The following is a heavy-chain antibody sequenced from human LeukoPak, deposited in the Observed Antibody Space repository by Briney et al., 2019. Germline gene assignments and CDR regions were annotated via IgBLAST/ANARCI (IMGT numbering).Heavy chain of an antibody. V-gene: IGHV1-69*13. CDR2: IIPIFGTA. CDR3: ARDWEGIVWEPRGGYFDY. J-gene: IGHJ4*02. D-gene: IGHD3-16*01. Sequence: GASVKVSCKASGGTFSSYAISWVRQAPGQGLEWMGGIIPIFGTANYAQKFQGRVTITADESTSTAYMELSSLRSEDTAVYYCARDWEGIVWEPRGGYFDYWGQGTLVTVSS. CDR1: GGTFSSYA.